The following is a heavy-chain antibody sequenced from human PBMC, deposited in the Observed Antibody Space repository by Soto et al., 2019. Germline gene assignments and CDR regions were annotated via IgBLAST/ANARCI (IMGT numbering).Heavy chain of an antibody. CDR1: GLIFSGYG. Sequence: GGSLRLSCAASGLIFSGYGLHWVRQAPGKGLEWVAVIWDDGHTKYYGEAVEGRFTISRDNSKNTLYLQMSGLRAEDTAVYYCARARAGFLESFDYWGQGILVTVSS. CDR2: IWDDGHTK. CDR3: ARARAGFLESFDY. D-gene: IGHD3-3*01. V-gene: IGHV3-33*01. J-gene: IGHJ4*02.